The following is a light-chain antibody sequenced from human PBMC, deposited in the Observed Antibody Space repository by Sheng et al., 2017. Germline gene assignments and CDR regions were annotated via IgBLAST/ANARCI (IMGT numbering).Light chain of an antibody. CDR3: QQYDSYRWT. CDR2: AAS. Sequence: DIQLTQSPSFLSASVGDRVTIACRASQDIGSYLAWYQQKPGKAPKLLIYAASSLQSGVPSRFSGSGSGTEFTLTISSLQPDDFATYYCQQYDSYRWTFGQGTKVEIK. V-gene: IGKV1-9*01. J-gene: IGKJ1*01. CDR1: QDIGSY.